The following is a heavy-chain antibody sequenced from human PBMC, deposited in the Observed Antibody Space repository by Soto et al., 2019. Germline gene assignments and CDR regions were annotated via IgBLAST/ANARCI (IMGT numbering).Heavy chain of an antibody. Sequence: GGSLRLSCAASGFTFSSYDMHWVRQATGKGLEWVSAIGTAGDTYYPGSVKGRFTISRENAKNSLYLQMNSLRAEDTAVYYCARGGRYDFWSGRHYYYYGMDVWGQGTTVTVSS. D-gene: IGHD3-3*01. J-gene: IGHJ6*02. V-gene: IGHV3-13*01. CDR1: GFTFSSYD. CDR2: IGTAGDT. CDR3: ARGGRYDFWSGRHYYYYGMDV.